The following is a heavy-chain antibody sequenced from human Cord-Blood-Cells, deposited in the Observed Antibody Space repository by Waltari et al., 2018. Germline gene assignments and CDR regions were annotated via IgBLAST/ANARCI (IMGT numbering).Heavy chain of an antibody. CDR2: ISSSSTI. Sequence: EVQLVESGGGLVQPGGSLRLSCAASGFTFSSYSMNWVRQAPGKGLEWVSYISSSSTIYYADSVKGRFTISRDNAKNSLYLQMNSLRAEDTAVYYCARFPSRRGGAFDIWGQGTMVTVSS. J-gene: IGHJ3*02. CDR1: GFTFSSYS. V-gene: IGHV3-48*01. CDR3: ARFPSRRGGAFDI. D-gene: IGHD3-10*01.